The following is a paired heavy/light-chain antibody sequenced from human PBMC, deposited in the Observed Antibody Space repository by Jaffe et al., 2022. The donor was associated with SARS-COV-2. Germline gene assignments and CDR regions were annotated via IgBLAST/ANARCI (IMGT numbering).Light chain of an antibody. CDR2: DAS. V-gene: IGKV3-20*01. CDR1: QSVVSSY. J-gene: IGKJ1*01. Sequence: EIVLTQSPGTLSLSPGERATLSCRAGQSVVSSYLAWYQQKPGQAPRLLIYDASSRATGIPDRFSGSGSGTDFTLTISRLEPEDFAVYYCQQYGSSPRTFGQGTKVEIK. CDR3: QQYGSSPRT.
Heavy chain of an antibody. CDR1: GFTFSNYA. CDR3: AKSGYGSAWIFDY. V-gene: IGHV3-23*01. Sequence: EVQLLESGGGLVQPGGSLRLSCAASGFTFSNYAMNWVRQAPGKGLEWVSTGSGTSTYYADSVKGRFTISRDNSKNTLYVQMNSLRAEDTAVYYCAKSGYGSAWIFDYWGQGTLVTVSS. CDR2: TGSGTST. J-gene: IGHJ4*02. D-gene: IGHD6-19*01.